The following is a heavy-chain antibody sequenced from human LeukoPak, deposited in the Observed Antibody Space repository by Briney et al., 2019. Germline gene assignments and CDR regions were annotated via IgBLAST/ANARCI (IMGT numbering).Heavy chain of an antibody. V-gene: IGHV1-24*01. CDR2: FDPEDGET. J-gene: IGHJ3*02. CDR3: ARAYQGSRGAFDI. Sequence: GASVKVSCKVSGYTLTELSMHWVRQAPGKGLEWMGGFDPEDGETIYAQKFQGRVTMTEDKSTSTAYMELSSLRSEDTAVYYCARAYQGSRGAFDIWGQGTMVTVSS. CDR1: GYTLTELS. D-gene: IGHD3-10*01.